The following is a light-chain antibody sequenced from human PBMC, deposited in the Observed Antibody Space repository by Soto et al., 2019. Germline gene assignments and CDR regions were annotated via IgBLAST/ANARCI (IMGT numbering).Light chain of an antibody. V-gene: IGKV1-39*01. J-gene: IGKJ5*01. CDR3: QQSYSTIT. CDR1: QDISTH. Sequence: QFTQSPSSLSASVGDSGTITCRASQDISTHIAWYQQKPGTAPKVLIYAASTLESGVPSRFSGSGSGTDFTLTISSLQPEDFATYYCQQSYSTITFGQGTRLEIK. CDR2: AAS.